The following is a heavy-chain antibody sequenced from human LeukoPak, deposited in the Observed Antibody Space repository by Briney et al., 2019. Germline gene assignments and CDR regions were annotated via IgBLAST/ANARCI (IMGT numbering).Heavy chain of an antibody. D-gene: IGHD2-2*01. CDR3: ATSQLGYCSSTSCSHYFDY. CDR2: FDPEDGET. J-gene: IGHJ4*02. CDR1: GYTLTELS. Sequence: ASVKVSCKVSGYTLTELSMHWVRQAPGKGLEWMGGFDPEDGETIYAQKFQGRVTMTEDTSTDTAYMELSSLRSEDTAVYYCATSQLGYCSSTSCSHYFDYWGQGTLVTVSS. V-gene: IGHV1-24*01.